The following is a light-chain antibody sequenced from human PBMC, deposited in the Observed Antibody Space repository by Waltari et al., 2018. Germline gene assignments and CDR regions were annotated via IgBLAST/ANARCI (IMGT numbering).Light chain of an antibody. V-gene: IGLV3-27*01. Sequence: SYELTQPSSVSVSPGQTARITCSGDVLGKKFIRWFQQKPGQAPVLLIFRDSEWPSGIPERCLGSSSGATVTLTISGAQVEDEADYYCFTVDDNSLRLFGGGTKLTVL. J-gene: IGLJ2*01. CDR1: VLGKKF. CDR3: FTVDDNSLRL. CDR2: RDS.